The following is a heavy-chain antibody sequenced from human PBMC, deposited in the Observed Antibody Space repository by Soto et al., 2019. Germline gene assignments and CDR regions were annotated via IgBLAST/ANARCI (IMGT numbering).Heavy chain of an antibody. CDR2: IYYSGST. CDR1: GGSISSYY. V-gene: IGHV4-59*08. J-gene: IGHJ4*02. CDR3: AKVHSWLVRRDDFDY. D-gene: IGHD3-9*01. Sequence: SETLSLTCTVSGGSISSYYWSWIRQPPGKGLEWIGYIYYSGSTNYNPSLKSRVTISVDTSKNQFSLKLSSVTAADTAVYYCAKVHSWLVRRDDFDYWGQGTLVTVSS.